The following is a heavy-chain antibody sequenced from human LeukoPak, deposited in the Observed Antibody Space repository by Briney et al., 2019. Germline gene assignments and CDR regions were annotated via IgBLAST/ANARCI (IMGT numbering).Heavy chain of an antibody. V-gene: IGHV3-23*01. Sequence: PGGSLRLSCAATGFTFNIYAMRWVRQAPGKGLEWVSTIYTTHFTYHSDSVKGRFTVSRDDSKNTLYLQMNSLRAEETALYYFAKDYVKENGLYDAFDVWGQGTMVTVSS. CDR2: IYTTHFT. CDR1: GFTFNIYA. CDR3: AKDYVKENGLYDAFDV. D-gene: IGHD3-10*02. J-gene: IGHJ3*01.